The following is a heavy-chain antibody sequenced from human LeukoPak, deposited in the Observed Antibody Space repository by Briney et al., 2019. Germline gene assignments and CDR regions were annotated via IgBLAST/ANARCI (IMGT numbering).Heavy chain of an antibody. V-gene: IGHV1-69*04. CDR1: GGTFSSYA. J-gene: IGHJ6*02. CDR2: IIPILGIA. CDR3: ARELVVVPATYYYYYGMDV. Sequence: GASVKVSCKASGGTFSSYAISWVRQAPGQGLEWMGRIIPILGIANYAQKFQGRVTITADKSTSTAYMELSSLRSEDTAVYYCARELVVVPATYYYYYGMDVWGQGTTVTVSS. D-gene: IGHD2-2*01.